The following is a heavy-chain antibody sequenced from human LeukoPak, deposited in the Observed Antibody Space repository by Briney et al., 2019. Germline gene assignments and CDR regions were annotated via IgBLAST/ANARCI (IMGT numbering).Heavy chain of an antibody. D-gene: IGHD3-10*01. V-gene: IGHV1-18*01. J-gene: IGHJ6*02. CDR2: ISAY. CDR1: GYTFTSYA. Sequence: GASVKVSCKASGYTFTSYAVAWVRQAPGQGLEGMGWISAYAQKFRGRVTMTTDTSTNTGYMELRSLRSDDTAVYFCARDQLRYYGSDTYYSDMDFWGQGTTVTVSS. CDR3: ARDQLRYYGSDTYYSDMDF.